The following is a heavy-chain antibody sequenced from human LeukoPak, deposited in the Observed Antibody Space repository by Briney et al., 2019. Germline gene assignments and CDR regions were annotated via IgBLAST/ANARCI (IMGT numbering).Heavy chain of an antibody. CDR3: ARAPIAVAGEFDY. J-gene: IGHJ4*02. V-gene: IGHV3-30-3*01. CDR1: GFTFSSYA. Sequence: PGGSLRLSCAASGFTFSSYAMHWVRQAPGKGLEWVAVISYDGSNKYYADSVKGRFTISRDNSKNTLYLQMNSLRAEDTAVYYCARAPIAVAGEFDYWGQGTLVTVSS. CDR2: ISYDGSNK. D-gene: IGHD6-19*01.